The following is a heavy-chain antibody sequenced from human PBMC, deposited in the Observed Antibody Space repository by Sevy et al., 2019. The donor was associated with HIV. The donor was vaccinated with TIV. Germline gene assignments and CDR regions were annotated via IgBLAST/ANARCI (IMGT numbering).Heavy chain of an antibody. J-gene: IGHJ1*01. CDR2: ISYDGSNK. Sequence: GGSLRLSCADSGFTFSNYGMHWVRQAPGKGLEWVAVISYDGSNKYYADSVKGGFTISRDNSKNTLYLQMNSLRAEDTAVYYCAIDPKQWLVGEFFQHWGQGTLVTVSS. CDR3: AIDPKQWLVGEFFQH. CDR1: GFTFSNYG. D-gene: IGHD6-19*01. V-gene: IGHV3-30*03.